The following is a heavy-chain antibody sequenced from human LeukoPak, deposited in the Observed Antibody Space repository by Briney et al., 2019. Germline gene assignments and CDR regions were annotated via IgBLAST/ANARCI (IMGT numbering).Heavy chain of an antibody. Sequence: ASVKVSCKASGYTFTSYGISWVRQAPGQGLEWMGWISAYNGNTNYAQKLQGRVTMTTDTSTSTAYMELRSLRSDDTAVYYCARGSPSGYDYQPFGYWGQGTLVTVSS. J-gene: IGHJ4*02. V-gene: IGHV1-18*01. CDR3: ARGSPSGYDYQPFGY. D-gene: IGHD5-12*01. CDR2: ISAYNGNT. CDR1: GYTFTSYG.